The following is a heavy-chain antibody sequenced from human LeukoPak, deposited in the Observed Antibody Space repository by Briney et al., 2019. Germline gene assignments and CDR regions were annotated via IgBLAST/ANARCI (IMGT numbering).Heavy chain of an antibody. CDR1: GGSISNGSYY. Sequence: PSQTLSLTCTVSGGSISNGSYYWSWIRQPAGKGLEWIGHIYTSGSTNYNPSLKSRVTISVDTSKNQFSLKLSSVTAADTALYHCARVLIGFFDYWGQGTLVTVSS. V-gene: IGHV4-61*09. CDR3: ARVLIGFFDY. CDR2: IYTSGST. D-gene: IGHD2-8*01. J-gene: IGHJ4*02.